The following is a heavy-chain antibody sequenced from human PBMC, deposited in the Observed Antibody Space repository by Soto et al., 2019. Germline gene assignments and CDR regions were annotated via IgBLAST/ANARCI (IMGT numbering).Heavy chain of an antibody. CDR1: GFTFNSYW. V-gene: IGHV3-74*01. CDR2: IDGDEDSTT. CDR3: VRDSPGDY. Sequence: EVQLVESGGGLVQPGGSLRLSCAASGFTFNSYWMQLVRHAPGKGLEWVSRIDGDEDSTTNYADYVKGRFTISRDHVKNTLYLQMNSLRAEDTAVYYCVRDSPGDYWGQGTLVTVSS. J-gene: IGHJ4*02.